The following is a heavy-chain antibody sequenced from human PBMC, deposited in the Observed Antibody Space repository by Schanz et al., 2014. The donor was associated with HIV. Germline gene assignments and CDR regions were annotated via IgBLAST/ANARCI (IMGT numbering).Heavy chain of an antibody. CDR1: GLPFSTSA. Sequence: EVQLVESGGGLVQPGGSLRLSCAVSGLPFSTSAMSWVRQAPGKGLEWVSFIYSGGSTYYADSVKGRFTISRDYSKNTLYLQMNSLRAEDTAVYFCARVGGWGAFDIWGQGTMVAVSS. J-gene: IGHJ3*02. V-gene: IGHV3-66*01. CDR2: IYSGGST. D-gene: IGHD3-10*01. CDR3: ARVGGWGAFDI.